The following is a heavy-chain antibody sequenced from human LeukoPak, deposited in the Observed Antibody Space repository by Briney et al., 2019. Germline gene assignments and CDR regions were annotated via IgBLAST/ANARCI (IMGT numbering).Heavy chain of an antibody. V-gene: IGHV4-59*08. CDR1: GGSISSYY. CDR3: ARQSVGYAYAYYDILTPFDY. CDR2: IYYSGST. Sequence: SETLSLTCAVSGGSISSYYWSWIRQPPGTGLEWIGYIYYSGSTNYNPSLKSRVTISVDTSKNQFSLKLSSVTAADTAVYYCARQSVGYAYAYYDILTPFDYWGQGTLVTVSS. J-gene: IGHJ4*02. D-gene: IGHD3-9*01.